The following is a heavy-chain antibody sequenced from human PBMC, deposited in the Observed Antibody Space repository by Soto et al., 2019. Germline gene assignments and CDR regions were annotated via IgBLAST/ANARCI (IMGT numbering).Heavy chain of an antibody. D-gene: IGHD3-22*01. Sequence: ASVKVSCKASGYTFTSYGISWVRQAPGQGLEWMGWISAYNGNTNYAQKLQGRVTMTTDTSTSTAYMELRSLRSDDTAVYYCARMDDSSGYQFEFDYWGQGTLVTVSS. CDR1: GYTFTSYG. J-gene: IGHJ4*02. CDR3: ARMDDSSGYQFEFDY. V-gene: IGHV1-18*01. CDR2: ISAYNGNT.